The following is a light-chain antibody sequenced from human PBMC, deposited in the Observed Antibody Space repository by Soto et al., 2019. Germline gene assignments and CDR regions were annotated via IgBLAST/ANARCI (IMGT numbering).Light chain of an antibody. CDR2: EVS. Sequence: QSALTQPASVSGSPGQSITLSCTGTSSDVGGYNYVSWYQQHLGKAPKLMIYEVSNRPSGVSNRFSGSKSGNTASLTISGLQAEDEADYYCSSYTSSSTLYVFGTGTKLTVL. CDR3: SSYTSSSTLYV. CDR1: SSDVGGYNY. J-gene: IGLJ1*01. V-gene: IGLV2-14*01.